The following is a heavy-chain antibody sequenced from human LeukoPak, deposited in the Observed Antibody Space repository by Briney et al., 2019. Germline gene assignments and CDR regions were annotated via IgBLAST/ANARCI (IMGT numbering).Heavy chain of an antibody. J-gene: IGHJ6*02. CDR3: ARVPPARVRDFRSGRGAMDV. Sequence: PSETLSLTCAVYGGSFSGYYWSWIRQPPGKGLEWIGEINHSGSTNYNPSLKSRVTISVDTSKNQFSLKLSSVTAADTAVYYCARVPPARVRDFRSGRGAMDVWGQGTTVTVSS. V-gene: IGHV4-34*01. CDR2: INHSGST. D-gene: IGHD3-3*01. CDR1: GGSFSGYY.